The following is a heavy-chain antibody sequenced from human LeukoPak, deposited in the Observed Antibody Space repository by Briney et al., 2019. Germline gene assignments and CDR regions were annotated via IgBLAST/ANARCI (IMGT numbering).Heavy chain of an antibody. CDR2: INHSGST. V-gene: IGHV4-34*01. J-gene: IGHJ4*02. Sequence: NSSETLSLTCAVYGGSFSGYYWSWIRQPPGKGLEWIGEINHSGSTNYNPSLKSRVTISVDTSKNQFSLKLSSVTAADTAVYYCARLVKRQWLVFSYFDYWGQGTLVTVSS. D-gene: IGHD6-19*01. CDR3: ARLVKRQWLVFSYFDY. CDR1: GGSFSGYY.